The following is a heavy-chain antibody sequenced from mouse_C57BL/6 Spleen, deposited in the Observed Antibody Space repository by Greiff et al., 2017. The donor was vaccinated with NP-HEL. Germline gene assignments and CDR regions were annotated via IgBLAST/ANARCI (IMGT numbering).Heavy chain of an antibody. D-gene: IGHD5-1*01. CDR1: GYTFTSYW. CDR2: IDPSDSYT. CDR3: ARLPYYYAMDY. J-gene: IGHJ4*01. V-gene: IGHV1-50*01. Sequence: QVQLQQPGAELVKPGASVKLSCKASGYTFTSYWMQWVKQRPGQGLEWIGEIDPSDSYTNYTQKFKGKATLTVDTSSSTAYMQLSSLTSEDSAVYYCARLPYYYAMDYWGQGTSVTVSS.